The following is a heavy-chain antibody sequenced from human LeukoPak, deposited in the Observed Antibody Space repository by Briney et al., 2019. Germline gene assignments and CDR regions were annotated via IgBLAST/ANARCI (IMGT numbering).Heavy chain of an antibody. CDR1: GFTFSSYG. D-gene: IGHD1-7*01. Sequence: GRSLGLSCAASGFTFSSYGMHWVRQAPGKGLEWVAVISYDGSNKYYADSVKGRFTISRDNSKNTLYLQMNSLRAEDMAVYYCASSPPTGTTWYFDLWGRGTLVTVSS. CDR3: ASSPPTGTTWYFDL. J-gene: IGHJ2*01. CDR2: ISYDGSNK. V-gene: IGHV3-30*03.